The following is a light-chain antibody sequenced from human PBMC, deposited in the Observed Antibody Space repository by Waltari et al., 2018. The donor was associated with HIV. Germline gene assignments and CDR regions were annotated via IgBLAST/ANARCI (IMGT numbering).Light chain of an antibody. CDR1: SSNIGSNA. V-gene: IGLV1-44*01. Sequence: QSVLTQPPSASGTPGQRVSISCSGSSSNIGSNAANWYQQLPGTAPNLPIYSNNQRPSGVPDRFSGSKSGTSASLAISGLQSEDEADYYCAAWDDSLNGYYVFGTGTKVTVL. CDR3: AAWDDSLNGYYV. J-gene: IGLJ1*01. CDR2: SNN.